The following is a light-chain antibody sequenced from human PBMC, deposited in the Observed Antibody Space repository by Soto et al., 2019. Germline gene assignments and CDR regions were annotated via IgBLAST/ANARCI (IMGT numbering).Light chain of an antibody. V-gene: IGLV2-14*01. J-gene: IGLJ2*01. CDR3: SSYTSSSTLG. Sequence: QSALTQPASVSGSPGQSITISCTGTGSDVGGYNYVSWYQQHPGKAPKLMIYDVSNRPSGVSNRFSGSKSGNTASLTISGLQAEDEADYYCSSYTSSSTLGFGGGTKLTVL. CDR2: DVS. CDR1: GSDVGGYNY.